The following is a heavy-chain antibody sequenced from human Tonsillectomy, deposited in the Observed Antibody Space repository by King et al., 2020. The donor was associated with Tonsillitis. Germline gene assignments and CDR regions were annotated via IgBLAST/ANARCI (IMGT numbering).Heavy chain of an antibody. CDR2: IYTSGNT. Sequence: QLQESGPGLVKPSETLSLTCSVSGGSISSSYWSWIRQPAGKGLEWIGRIYTSGNTNYNPSLKNRVTMSVNTSKNQFSLKLSSVTAADTAFYYCERDNVGYYSGSGTYYNGYFQPWGQGTLVTVSS. V-gene: IGHV4-4*07. CDR1: GGSISSSY. D-gene: IGHD3-10*01. CDR3: ERDNVGYYSGSGTYYNGYFQP. J-gene: IGHJ1*01.